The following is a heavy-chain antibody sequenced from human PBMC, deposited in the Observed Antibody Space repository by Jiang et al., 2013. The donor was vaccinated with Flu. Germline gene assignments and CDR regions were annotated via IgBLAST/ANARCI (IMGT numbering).Heavy chain of an antibody. V-gene: IGHV4-59*08. CDR2: VYYSGST. CDR3: ARLVAYHQSSSYYEIDY. Sequence: GPGLVKPSETLSLTCSVSNDSISSNCWSWIRQPPGKGLEWIRCVYYSGSTNYNPSLKSRVTMSADTSKNQFSLKLTSVTAADTAVYYCARLVAYHQSSSYYEIDYWGQGTLVTVS. D-gene: IGHD3-22*01. CDR1: NDSISSNC. J-gene: IGHJ4*02.